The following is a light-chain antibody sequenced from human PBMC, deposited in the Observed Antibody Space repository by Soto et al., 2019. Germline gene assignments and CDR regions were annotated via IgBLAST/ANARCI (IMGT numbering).Light chain of an antibody. CDR1: SSDVGGYNY. V-gene: IGLV2-14*01. Sequence: LNQPASVPGSPGQSITISCTGTSSDVGGYNYVSWYQQHPGKAPKLMIYDVSNRPSGVSNRFSGSKSGNTASLTISGLQAEDEADYYCSSYTSSSTYVFGTGTKVTVL. J-gene: IGLJ1*01. CDR3: SSYTSSSTYV. CDR2: DVS.